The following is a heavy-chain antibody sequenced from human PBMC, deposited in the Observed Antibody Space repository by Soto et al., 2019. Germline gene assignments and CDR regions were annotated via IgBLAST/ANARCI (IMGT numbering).Heavy chain of an antibody. J-gene: IGHJ4*02. CDR1: GFTFSSYA. CDR2: ISGSGGST. D-gene: IGHD5-12*01. V-gene: IGHV3-23*01. CDR3: AKESGYSGYDSPYYFDY. Sequence: EVQLLESGGGLVQPGGSLRLSCAASGFTFSSYAMSWVRQAPGKGLEWVSAISGSGGSTYYADSVKGRFTISRDNSKNTLYRQMNSLRAEDTAVYYCAKESGYSGYDSPYYFDYWGQGTLVTVSS.